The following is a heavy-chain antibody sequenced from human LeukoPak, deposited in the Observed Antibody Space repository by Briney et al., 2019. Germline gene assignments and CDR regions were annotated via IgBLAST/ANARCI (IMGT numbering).Heavy chain of an antibody. Sequence: GGSLRLSCAASGFTFSSYEMNWVRQAPGKGLEWVSYISSSSGTIYYADSVKGRFTISRDNAKNSLYLQMNSLRDEDTAVYYCARGGSSGWYGIDYWGQGTLVTVSS. V-gene: IGHV3-48*02. CDR2: ISSSSGTI. D-gene: IGHD6-19*01. CDR1: GFTFSSYE. J-gene: IGHJ4*02. CDR3: ARGGSSGWYGIDY.